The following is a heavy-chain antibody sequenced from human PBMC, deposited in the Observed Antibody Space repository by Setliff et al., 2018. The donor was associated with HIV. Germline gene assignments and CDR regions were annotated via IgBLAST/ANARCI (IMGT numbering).Heavy chain of an antibody. CDR1: DDSINSNSYY. CDR3: SRGIYVSRFFEWSSEKNYYYYYMDV. Sequence: SETLSLTCGVSDDSINSNSYYWGWIRQPPGKGLEWIGTIYYSGATYYNPSLKSRVTFSIDTPKNQFSLNLTSVTPADTAMYYCSRGIYVSRFFEWSSEKNYYYYYMDVWGKGATVTVSS. D-gene: IGHD3-3*01. CDR2: IYYSGAT. V-gene: IGHV4-39*01. J-gene: IGHJ6*03.